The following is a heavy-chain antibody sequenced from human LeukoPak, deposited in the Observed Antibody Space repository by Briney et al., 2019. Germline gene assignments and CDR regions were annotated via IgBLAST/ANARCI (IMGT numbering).Heavy chain of an antibody. Sequence: GGSLRLSCAASGFNFTNAWVSWVRRAPGKGLEWLGRIKSKADGGTTLHATSVEDRFAISRDDSINTLYLQMNSLKIEGTAVYYCTDPPTSLWGQGILVTVSS. CDR3: TDPPTSL. D-gene: IGHD1-1*01. CDR1: GFNFTNAW. CDR2: IKSKADGGTT. J-gene: IGHJ4*02. V-gene: IGHV3-15*01.